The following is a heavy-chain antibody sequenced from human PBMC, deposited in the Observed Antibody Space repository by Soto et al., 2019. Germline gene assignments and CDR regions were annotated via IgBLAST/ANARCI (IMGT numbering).Heavy chain of an antibody. CDR2: INRSGGT. Sequence: QVQLQQGGAGLLKPSETLSLTCAVTGGSFSGHYWSWIRQAPGKGLEWIGEINRSGGTNYDPSLKSRATISVDASKNQFSLRLSAVTAADTAVYYCARAPIIGATFFDYWSPGSLVTVSS. V-gene: IGHV4-34*01. CDR1: GGSFSGHY. CDR3: ARAPIIGATFFDY. D-gene: IGHD1-26*01. J-gene: IGHJ4*02.